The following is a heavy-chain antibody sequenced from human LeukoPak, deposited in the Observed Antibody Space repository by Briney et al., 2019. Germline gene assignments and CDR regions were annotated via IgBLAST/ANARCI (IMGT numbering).Heavy chain of an antibody. CDR3: ARLETTPYYFDY. D-gene: IGHD1-1*01. CDR2: ISRSGSTK. V-gene: IGHV3-11*01. CDR1: GFTFSDYN. J-gene: IGHJ4*02. Sequence: GGSLRLSCAASGFTFSDYNMRWIRQAPGKGLEWVPSISRSGSTKYYADSVKGRFTISRDNAKNSLFLQMNSLRAEDTAVYYCARLETTPYYFDYWGQGTLVTVSS.